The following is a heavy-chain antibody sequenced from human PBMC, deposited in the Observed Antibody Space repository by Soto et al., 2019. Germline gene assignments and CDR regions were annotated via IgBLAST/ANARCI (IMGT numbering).Heavy chain of an antibody. CDR1: GFTFSSYS. CDR3: ASMITFGGVIGRFNWFDP. D-gene: IGHD3-16*02. V-gene: IGHV3-48*04. CDR2: ISSSSSTI. J-gene: IGHJ5*02. Sequence: LRLSCAASGFTFSSYSMNWVRQAPGKGLEWVSYISSSSSTIYYADSVKGRFTISRDNAKNSLYLQMNSLRAEDTAVYYCASMITFGGVIGRFNWFDPWGQGTLVTVSS.